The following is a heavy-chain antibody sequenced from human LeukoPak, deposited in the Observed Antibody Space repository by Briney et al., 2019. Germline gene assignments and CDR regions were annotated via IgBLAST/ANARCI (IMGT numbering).Heavy chain of an antibody. CDR1: GFPFSSYG. V-gene: IGHV3-30*02. Sequence: GGSLRLSCAASGFPFSSYGMHWVRQAPGKGLEWVAFIRYDGSNRYYADSVKGRFTISRDNSKNTLYLQMNSLRAEDTAVYYCAKAYCSSTTCSSDLYFQHWGQGTLVTVSS. J-gene: IGHJ1*01. CDR3: AKAYCSSTTCSSDLYFQH. CDR2: IRYDGSNR. D-gene: IGHD2-2*01.